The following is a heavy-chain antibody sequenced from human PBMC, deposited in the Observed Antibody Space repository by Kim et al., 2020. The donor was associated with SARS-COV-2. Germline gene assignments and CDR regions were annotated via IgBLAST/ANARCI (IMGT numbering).Heavy chain of an antibody. CDR1: GFTFSSYG. V-gene: IGHV3-30*18. J-gene: IGHJ6*02. D-gene: IGHD3-3*01. CDR3: AKDLRFLDSYYYYGMDV. Sequence: GGSLRLSCAASGFTFSSYGMHWVRQAPGKGLEWVAVISYDGSNKYYADSVKGRFTISRDNSKNTLYLQMNSLRAEDTAVYYCAKDLRFLDSYYYYGMDVWGQGTTVTVSS. CDR2: ISYDGSNK.